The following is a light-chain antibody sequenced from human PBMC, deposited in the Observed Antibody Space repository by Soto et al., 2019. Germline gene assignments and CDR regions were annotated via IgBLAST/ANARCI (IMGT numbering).Light chain of an antibody. V-gene: IGKV1-27*01. CDR2: VAS. CDR1: QGISNY. J-gene: IGKJ1*01. Sequence: DIQMTQSPSSLSASVGDRVTITCRASQGISNYLAWYQQQPGKVPKLLIYVASTLQSGVPSRFSGSGSGTDFTLTISSMQPEDVATYYCQKYKSAPWTFGQGTKVEIK. CDR3: QKYKSAPWT.